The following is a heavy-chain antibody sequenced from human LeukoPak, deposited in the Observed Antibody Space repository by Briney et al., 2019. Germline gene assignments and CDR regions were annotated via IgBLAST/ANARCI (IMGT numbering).Heavy chain of an antibody. D-gene: IGHD3-22*01. J-gene: IGHJ4*02. V-gene: IGHV3-23*01. CDR3: AKERTILLVGIPDY. CDR1: GFTFSSYA. Sequence: PGGSLRLSCAASGFTFSSYAMSWVRQAPGKGLEWVSAISGSGGSTYYADSVKGRVTISRDNYKNTLYLQIKSLRAKDTAVYYRAKERTILLVGIPDYWGQGTLVTVSS. CDR2: ISGSGGST.